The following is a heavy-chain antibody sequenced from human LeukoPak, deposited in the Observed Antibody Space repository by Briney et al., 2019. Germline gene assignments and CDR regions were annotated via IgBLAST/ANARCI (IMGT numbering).Heavy chain of an antibody. V-gene: IGHV3-7*01. CDR3: ARRGYCSGGSCYRPFDI. D-gene: IGHD2-15*01. Sequence: GGSLRLSCAASGFTFSSYWMSWVRQAPGKGLEWVANIKQDGSEKYYVDSVRGRFTISRDNAKNSLYLQMNSLRAEDTAVYYCARRGYCSGGSCYRPFDIWGQGTMVTVSS. CDR1: GFTFSSYW. CDR2: IKQDGSEK. J-gene: IGHJ3*02.